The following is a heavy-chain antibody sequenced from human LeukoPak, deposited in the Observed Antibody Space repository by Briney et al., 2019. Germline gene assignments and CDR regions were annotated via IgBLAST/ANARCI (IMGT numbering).Heavy chain of an antibody. CDR2: INTNTGNP. V-gene: IGHV7-4-1*01. CDR3: ARGLVDNWNDGVDGFDY. CDR1: GYTFTSYA. J-gene: IGHJ4*02. D-gene: IGHD1-20*01. Sequence: ASVKVSCKASGYTFTSYAMNWVRQAPGQGLEWMGWINTNTGNPTYAQGFTGRFVFSLDTSVSTAYLQICSLKAEDTAVYYCARGLVDNWNDGVDGFDYWGQGTLVTVSS.